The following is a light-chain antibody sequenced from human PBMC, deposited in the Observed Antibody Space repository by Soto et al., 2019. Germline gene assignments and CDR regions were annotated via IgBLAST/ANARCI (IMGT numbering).Light chain of an antibody. Sequence: QSALTQPASVSGSPGQSITISCTGTSSDVGGYNYVSWYRQHPGKAPKLMIYEVRNRPSGVSNRFSGSRSGNTASLTISGLQAEDEVDYYCSSYTSSSTLFGTGTKVTVL. CDR2: EVR. J-gene: IGLJ1*01. CDR3: SSYTSSSTL. CDR1: SSDVGGYNY. V-gene: IGLV2-14*01.